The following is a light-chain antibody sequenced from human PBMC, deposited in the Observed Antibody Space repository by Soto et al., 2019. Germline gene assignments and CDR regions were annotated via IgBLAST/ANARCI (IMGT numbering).Light chain of an antibody. Sequence: DIQMTQPPPSLFASVGDRDTITCQATQDINIYLNWYQQKPGKAPNLLIYDASNLEIGVPSRFSGSGSGTHFTFTISSLQTEDIGTYYCQQYDIRPITFGRGTRLETK. CDR1: QDINIY. V-gene: IGKV1-33*01. CDR3: QQYDIRPIT. CDR2: DAS. J-gene: IGKJ5*01.